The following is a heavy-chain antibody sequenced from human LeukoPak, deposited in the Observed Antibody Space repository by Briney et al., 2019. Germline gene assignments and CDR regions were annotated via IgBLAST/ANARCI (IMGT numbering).Heavy chain of an antibody. V-gene: IGHV1-8*01. CDR3: ARGFIIAAAGTGYYYGMDV. Sequence: ASVKVSCKASGYTFTSYDINWVRQATGQGLEWMGWMNPNSGNTGYTQKFQGRGTMTRNTSISTAYMELSSLRSEDTAVYYCARGFIIAAAGTGYYYGMDVWGQGTTVTVSS. CDR2: MNPNSGNT. J-gene: IGHJ6*02. CDR1: GYTFTSYD. D-gene: IGHD6-13*01.